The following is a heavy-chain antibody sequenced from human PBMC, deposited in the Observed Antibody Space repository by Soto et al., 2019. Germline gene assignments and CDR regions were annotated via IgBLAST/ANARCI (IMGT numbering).Heavy chain of an antibody. V-gene: IGHV1-8*01. CDR3: ARGIAAAGKGYFDY. J-gene: IGHJ4*02. CDR2: MNPNSGST. CDR1: GYTFTSYD. Sequence: ASVKVSCKASGYTFTSYDINWVRQATGQGLEWMGWMNPNSGSTGYAQKFQGRVTMTRNTSISTAYMELSSLRSEDTAVYYCARGIAAAGKGYFDYWGQGTLVTVSS. D-gene: IGHD6-13*01.